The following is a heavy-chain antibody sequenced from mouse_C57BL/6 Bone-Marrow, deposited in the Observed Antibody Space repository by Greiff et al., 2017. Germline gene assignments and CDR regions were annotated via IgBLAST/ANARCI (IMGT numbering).Heavy chain of an antibody. CDR3: TRDSSGGAY. Sequence: VQLQQSGAELVRPGASVTLSCKASGYTFTDYEMHWVKQTPVHGLEWIGAIDPETGGTAYNQKFKGTAILTADKSSSTAYMELRSLTSEDSAVYYCTRDSSGGAYWGQGTLVTVSA. V-gene: IGHV1-15*01. CDR2: IDPETGGT. J-gene: IGHJ3*01. D-gene: IGHD3-2*02. CDR1: GYTFTDYE.